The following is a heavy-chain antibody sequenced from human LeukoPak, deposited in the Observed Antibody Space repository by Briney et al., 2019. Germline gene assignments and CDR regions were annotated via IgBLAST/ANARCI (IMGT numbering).Heavy chain of an antibody. J-gene: IGHJ4*02. Sequence: ASVKVSCKASGYTFTTYDINWVRQATGQGLEWMGWMNPNSGNTGYAQEFQGRVTMTEDTSTDTAYMELSSLRSEDTAVYYCATSTLGITGPGGFDYWGQGTLVTVSS. CDR3: ATSTLGITGPGGFDY. V-gene: IGHV1-8*02. CDR2: MNPNSGNT. D-gene: IGHD1-20*01. CDR1: GYTFTTYD.